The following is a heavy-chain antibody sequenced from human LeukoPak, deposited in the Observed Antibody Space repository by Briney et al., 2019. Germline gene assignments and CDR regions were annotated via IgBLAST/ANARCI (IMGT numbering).Heavy chain of an antibody. J-gene: IGHJ5*02. CDR3: ASPAPYIVVVPAT. Sequence: GASVKVSCKASGYTFTGYYMHWVRQAPGQGLEWMGWINPNSGGTNYAQKFQGRVTMTRDTSISTAYMELSRLRSDDTAVYYCASPAPYIVVVPATWGRGTLVTVSS. CDR2: INPNSGGT. D-gene: IGHD2-2*01. V-gene: IGHV1-2*02. CDR1: GYTFTGYY.